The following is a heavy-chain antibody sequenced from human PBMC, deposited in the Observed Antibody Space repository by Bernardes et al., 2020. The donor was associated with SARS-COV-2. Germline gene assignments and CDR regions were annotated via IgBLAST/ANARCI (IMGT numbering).Heavy chain of an antibody. Sequence: GGSLRLSCAASGFTFSSYWMSWVRQAPGKGLEWVANIKQDGSEKYYVDSVKGRFTISRDNAKNSLYLQMNSLRAEDTAVYYCARDRGSIAHDETGEYYYYYYGMDVWGQGTTVTVSS. CDR3: ARDRGSIAHDETGEYYYYYYGMDV. D-gene: IGHD3-10*01. V-gene: IGHV3-7*01. CDR2: IKQDGSEK. CDR1: GFTFSSYW. J-gene: IGHJ6*02.